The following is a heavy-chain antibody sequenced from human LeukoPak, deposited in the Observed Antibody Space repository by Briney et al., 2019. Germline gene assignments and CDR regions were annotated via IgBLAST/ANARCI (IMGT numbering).Heavy chain of an antibody. CDR3: ARSIYIRGSAGGDFDY. CDR1: GYSISSGYY. J-gene: IGHJ4*02. CDR2: IYHSGST. D-gene: IGHD1-26*01. Sequence: ASETLSLTCTVSGYSISSGYYWGWIRQPPGKGLEWIGSIYHSGSTNYNPSLKSRVTISVDRSKNQFSLKLSSVTAADTAVYYCARSIYIRGSAGGDFDYWGQGTLVTVSS. V-gene: IGHV4-38-2*02.